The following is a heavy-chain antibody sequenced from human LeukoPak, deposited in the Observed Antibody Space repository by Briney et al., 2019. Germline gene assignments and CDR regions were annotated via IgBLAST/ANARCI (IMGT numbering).Heavy chain of an antibody. CDR3: TADLPNYGGHSGALDI. CDR1: GFTFSDAW. J-gene: IGHJ3*02. Sequence: PGGSLRLSCAASGFTFSDAWMSWVRQAPGKGLEWVGRIKSKVHGGTTDYAAPVKGRFTISRDDSKNMLYLQMNSLKTEDTAVYYCTADLPNYGGHSGALDIWGQGTMVTVSS. D-gene: IGHD4-23*01. V-gene: IGHV3-15*01. CDR2: IKSKVHGGTT.